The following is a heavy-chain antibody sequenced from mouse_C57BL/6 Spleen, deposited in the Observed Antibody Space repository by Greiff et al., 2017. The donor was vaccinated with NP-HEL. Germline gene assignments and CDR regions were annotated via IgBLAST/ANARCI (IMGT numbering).Heavy chain of an antibody. D-gene: IGHD1-1*01. CDR2: IYPGDGDT. J-gene: IGHJ1*03. CDR3: ARSGFITTVVADV. CDR1: GYAFSSYW. Sequence: QVQLQQSGAELVKPGASVKIPCKASGYAFSSYWMNWVKQRPGKGLEWIGQIYPGDGDTNYNGKFKGKATLTADKSSSTAYMQLSSLTSEDSAVYFCARSGFITTVVADVWGTGTTVTVSS. V-gene: IGHV1-80*01.